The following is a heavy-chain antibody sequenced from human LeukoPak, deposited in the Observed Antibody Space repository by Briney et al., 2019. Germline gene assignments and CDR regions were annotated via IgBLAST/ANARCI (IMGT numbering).Heavy chain of an antibody. CDR2: ISAYNGNT. CDR3: ARAHDSSGYYSFSPLLIDY. D-gene: IGHD3-22*01. J-gene: IGHJ4*02. V-gene: IGHV1-18*01. Sequence: GASVKVSCKASGYTFTSYGISWVRQAPGQGLEWMGWISAYNGNTNYAQKLQGRVTMTTDTSTSTAYMELRSLRSDDTAVYYCARAHDSSGYYSFSPLLIDYWGQGTLVTVSS. CDR1: GYTFTSYG.